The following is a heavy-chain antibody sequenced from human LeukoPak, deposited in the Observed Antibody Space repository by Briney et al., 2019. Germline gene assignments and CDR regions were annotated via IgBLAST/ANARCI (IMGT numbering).Heavy chain of an antibody. V-gene: IGHV4-30-2*01. CDR1: GGSISSGGYY. Sequence: SETLSLTCTVSGGSISSGGYYWSWIRQPPGKGLEWIGYIYHSGSTYYNPSLKSRVTISVDRSKNQFSLKLSSVTAADTAVYYCARNPPLYSGSYPRRDYWGQGTLVTVSS. CDR2: IYHSGST. D-gene: IGHD1-26*01. CDR3: ARNPPLYSGSYPRRDY. J-gene: IGHJ4*02.